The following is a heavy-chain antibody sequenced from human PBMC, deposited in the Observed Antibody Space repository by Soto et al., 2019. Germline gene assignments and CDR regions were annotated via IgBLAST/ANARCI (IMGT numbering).Heavy chain of an antibody. V-gene: IGHV1-18*01. D-gene: IGHD3-10*01. Sequence: QVQLVQSGGEVKKPGASVKVSCKASGYTFTSHSISWVRRAPGGGLGWVGWISGYNGYTKYAQNFKGRVTMTIDASTSTAYMELRSLRPDDTAVYYCARVGYYYGSGSYLFDPWCQGTLVTVSS. CDR1: GYTFTSHS. CDR2: ISGYNGYT. J-gene: IGHJ5*02. CDR3: ARVGYYYGSGSYLFDP.